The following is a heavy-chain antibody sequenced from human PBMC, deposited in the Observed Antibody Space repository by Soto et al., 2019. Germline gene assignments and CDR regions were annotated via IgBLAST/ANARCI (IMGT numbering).Heavy chain of an antibody. D-gene: IGHD3-9*01. CDR3: ARVVRYFDWLLTNYFDY. J-gene: IGHJ4*02. CDR1: GFTVSSNY. Sequence: GGSLRLSCAASGFTVSSNYMSWVRQAPGKGLEWVSVIYSGGSTYYADSVKGRFTISRHNSKNTLYLQMNSLRAEDTAVYYCARVVRYFDWLLTNYFDYWGQGTLVTVSS. CDR2: IYSGGST. V-gene: IGHV3-53*04.